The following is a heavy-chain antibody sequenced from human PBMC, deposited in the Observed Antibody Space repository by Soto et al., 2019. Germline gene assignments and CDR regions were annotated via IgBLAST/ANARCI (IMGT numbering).Heavy chain of an antibody. CDR2: IFYSGTT. Sequence: PSETLSLTCTVSGDSISSADYHWSWIRQTPGKGLEWIGHIFYSGTTYYNPSLKSRLTISVDTSKNHFSLRLTSVTAADTAVYYCARDLWVEPELYYYGMDVWGQGTTVTVSS. CDR3: ARDLWVEPELYYYGMDV. CDR1: GDSISSADYH. J-gene: IGHJ6*02. V-gene: IGHV4-30-4*01. D-gene: IGHD1-1*01.